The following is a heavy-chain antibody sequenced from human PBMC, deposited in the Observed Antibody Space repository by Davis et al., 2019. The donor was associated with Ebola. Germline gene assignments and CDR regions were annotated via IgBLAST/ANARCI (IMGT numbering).Heavy chain of an antibody. Sequence: GESLKISCAASGFTFSSYWIHWVRQAPGKGLVWVSRINTDGSRTRDADSVKGRFTISRDNAKNTLYLQMNSPRAEDTAVYYCARVLSYCSGGSCPGGSDHWGQGTLVTVSS. CDR3: ARVLSYCSGGSCPGGSDH. CDR2: INTDGSRT. V-gene: IGHV3-74*01. CDR1: GFTFSSYW. D-gene: IGHD2-15*01. J-gene: IGHJ4*02.